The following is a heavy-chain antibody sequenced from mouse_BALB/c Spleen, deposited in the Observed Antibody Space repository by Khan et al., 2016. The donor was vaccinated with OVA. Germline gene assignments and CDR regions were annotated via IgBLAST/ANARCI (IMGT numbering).Heavy chain of an antibody. CDR2: ISTYYGDA. CDR3: TRGGVGNRFAY. CDR1: GYTFTDFT. Sequence: QVQLKESGAELVRPGVSVKISCKGSGYTFTDFTLHWVKQSHAMSLEWIGVISTYYGDATYNQRFKDKATMTVDKSSSTAYMELARLTSEDSAIYYCTRGGVGNRFAYWGQGTLVTVSA. D-gene: IGHD1-1*02. V-gene: IGHV1S137*01. J-gene: IGHJ3*01.